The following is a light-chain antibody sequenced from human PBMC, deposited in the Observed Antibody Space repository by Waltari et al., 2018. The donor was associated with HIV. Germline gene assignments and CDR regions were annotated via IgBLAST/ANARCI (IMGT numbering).Light chain of an antibody. Sequence: QSALTQPPSASGSPGQSVTIPCTGTSSDIGGYNYVSWYQQHPGKAPTLIIYEVTKRPSGLPNRFSGSKSGNTASLTVSGLQAEDEADYYCVSYAGSNTVIFGGGTRLTVL. CDR3: VSYAGSNTVI. J-gene: IGLJ2*01. CDR1: SSDIGGYNY. V-gene: IGLV2-8*01. CDR2: EVT.